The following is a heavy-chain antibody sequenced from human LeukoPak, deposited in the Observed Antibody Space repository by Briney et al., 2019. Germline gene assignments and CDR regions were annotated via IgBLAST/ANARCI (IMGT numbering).Heavy chain of an antibody. V-gene: IGHV1-18*01. CDR3: ARGILPYSSGWYPYFDY. CDR1: GYTFTSYG. J-gene: IGHJ4*02. Sequence: ASVKVSCKASGYTFTSYGISWVRQAPGQGLEWMGWISAYNGNTNYAQNLQGRVTMTTDTSTSTIYMELRSLRSDDTAVYYCARGILPYSSGWYPYFDYWGQGTLLTVSS. D-gene: IGHD6-13*01. CDR2: ISAYNGNT.